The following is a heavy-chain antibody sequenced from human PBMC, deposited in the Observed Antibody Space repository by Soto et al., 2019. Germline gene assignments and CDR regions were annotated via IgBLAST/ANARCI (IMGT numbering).Heavy chain of an antibody. CDR3: ARVPPDVLRYFDWLKGRRWFDP. J-gene: IGHJ5*02. CDR1: GWSFSGYY. V-gene: IGHV4-34*01. D-gene: IGHD3-9*01. Sequence: PSETLSLTCAVYGWSFSGYYWSWIRQPPGKGLEWIGEINHSGSTNYNPSLKSRVTISVDTSKNQFSLKLSSVTAADTAVYYCARVPPDVLRYFDWLKGRRWFDPWGQGTLVTVSS. CDR2: INHSGST.